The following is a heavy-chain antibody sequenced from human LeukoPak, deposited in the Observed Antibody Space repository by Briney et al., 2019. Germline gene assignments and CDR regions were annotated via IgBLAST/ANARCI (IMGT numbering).Heavy chain of an antibody. J-gene: IGHJ4*02. CDR2: IGTAGDT. V-gene: IGHV3-13*01. D-gene: IGHD3-10*01. CDR1: GFTFSSYD. Sequence: PGGSLRLSCAASGFTFSSYDMHWGRQATGKGLEWFSAIGTAGDTYYLGSVKGRFTISRENAKNSLYLQMNSLRAGDTAVYYCARGGAYYGSGSYSTNFDYWGQGTLVTVSS. CDR3: ARGGAYYGSGSYSTNFDY.